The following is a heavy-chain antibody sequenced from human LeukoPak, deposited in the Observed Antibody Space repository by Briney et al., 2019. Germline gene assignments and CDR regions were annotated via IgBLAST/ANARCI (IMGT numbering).Heavy chain of an antibody. J-gene: IGHJ4*02. V-gene: IGHV4-38-2*02. CDR2: IYHSGST. D-gene: IGHD3-10*01. CDR3: ASLGSQK. CDR1: GYSISSGYY. Sequence: SETLSLTCTVSGYSISSGYYWGWIRQPPGKGLEWIGSIYHSGSTNYNPYLKSGVTISVDTSKNQFSLKLSSVTAADAAVYYCASLGSQKWGQGTLVTVSS.